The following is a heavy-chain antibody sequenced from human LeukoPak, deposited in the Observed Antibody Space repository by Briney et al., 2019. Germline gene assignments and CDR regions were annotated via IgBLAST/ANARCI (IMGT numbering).Heavy chain of an antibody. J-gene: IGHJ6*03. Sequence: GASVKVSCKASGYTFTSYDINWVRQATGQGLEWMGWMNPNSGNTGYAQKFQGRVTITRNTSISTAYMELSSLRSEDTAVYYCARGGKEYHPENYMDVWGKGTTVTVSS. CDR2: MNPNSGNT. V-gene: IGHV1-8*03. CDR3: ARGGKEYHPENYMDV. CDR1: GYTFTSYD. D-gene: IGHD2-2*01.